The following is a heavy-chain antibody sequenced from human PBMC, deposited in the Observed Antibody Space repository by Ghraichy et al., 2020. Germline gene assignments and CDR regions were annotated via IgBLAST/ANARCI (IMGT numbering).Heavy chain of an antibody. D-gene: IGHD6-13*01. CDR2: IYYSGST. J-gene: IGHJ6*02. CDR1: GGSVNSGSYY. Sequence: SETLSLTCTVSGGSVNSGSYYWSWIRQPPGKGLEWIGYIYYSGSTNYNPSLKSRVTISVDPSKNQFSLKLSSVTAADTAVYYCASEGLYSLPGGLDVWGQGTTVTVSS. CDR3: ASEGLYSLPGGLDV. V-gene: IGHV4-61*01.